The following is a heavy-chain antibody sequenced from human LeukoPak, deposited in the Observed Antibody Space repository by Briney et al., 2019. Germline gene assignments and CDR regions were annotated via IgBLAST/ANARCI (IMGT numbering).Heavy chain of an antibody. J-gene: IGHJ4*02. V-gene: IGHV3-21*01. CDR1: GFTLSSYS. Sequence: PGGSLRLSCAASGFTLSSYSMNWVRQAPGKGLEWVSYISSSSTHIYYADSVKGRFTISRDNARNSLYLQMSSLRAEDTAIYYWARSEHSNSSFDYWGQGTLVTVSS. CDR2: ISSSSTHI. CDR3: ARSEHSNSSFDY. D-gene: IGHD6-6*01.